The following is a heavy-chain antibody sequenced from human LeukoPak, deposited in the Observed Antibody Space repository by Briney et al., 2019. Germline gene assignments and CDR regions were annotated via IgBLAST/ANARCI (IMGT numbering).Heavy chain of an antibody. D-gene: IGHD3-10*01. CDR2: INHSGST. J-gene: IGHJ3*02. CDR3: ARVVWFGELLYAFDI. Sequence: PSETLSLTCAVYGGSFSGYYWSWIRQPPGKGLEWIGEINHSGSTNYNPSLKSRVTISVDTSKNQFSLKPSSVTAADTAVYYCARVVWFGELLYAFDIWGQGTMVTVSS. V-gene: IGHV4-34*01. CDR1: GGSFSGYY.